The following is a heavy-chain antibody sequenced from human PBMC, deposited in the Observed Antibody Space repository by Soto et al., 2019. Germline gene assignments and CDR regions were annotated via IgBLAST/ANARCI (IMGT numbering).Heavy chain of an antibody. J-gene: IGHJ3*02. D-gene: IGHD6-19*01. CDR3: AKHDSSGWFVFDI. CDR2: ISGSGGST. CDR1: GFTFSSYA. Sequence: SLRLSCAASGFTFSSYAMSWVRQAPGKGLEWVSAISGSGGSTYYADSVKGRFTISRDNSKNTLYLQMNSLRAEDTAVYYCAKHDSSGWFVFDIWGQGTMVTVSS. V-gene: IGHV3-23*01.